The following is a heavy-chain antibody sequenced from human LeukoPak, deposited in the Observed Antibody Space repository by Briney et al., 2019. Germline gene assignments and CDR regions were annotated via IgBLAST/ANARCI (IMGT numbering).Heavy chain of an antibody. CDR1: GFTFSSYG. CDR3: ARGYSSSWYDLYYFDY. CDR2: IWYDGSNK. V-gene: IGHV3-33*01. J-gene: IGHJ4*02. Sequence: PGGSLRLSCAASGFTFSSYGMHWVRQAPGKGLEWVAVIWYDGSNKYYADSVKGRFTISRDNSKNTLYLQMNSLRAEDTAVYYCARGYSSSWYDLYYFDYWGQGTLVTVSS. D-gene: IGHD6-13*01.